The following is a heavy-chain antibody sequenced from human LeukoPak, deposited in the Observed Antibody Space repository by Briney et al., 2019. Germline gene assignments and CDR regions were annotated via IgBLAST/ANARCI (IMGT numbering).Heavy chain of an antibody. V-gene: IGHV4-30-4*08. CDR2: IFKSGST. CDR1: GGSISSSSYF. D-gene: IGHD4-17*01. Sequence: PSETLSLTCTVSGGSISSSSYFWGWIRQPPGKGLEWIGYIFKSGSTYYSPSLKSRVSISIDTSKNQFSLKLSSVAAADTAVYYCARVTAVTSVDYWGQGTLVTVSS. CDR3: ARVTAVTSVDY. J-gene: IGHJ4*02.